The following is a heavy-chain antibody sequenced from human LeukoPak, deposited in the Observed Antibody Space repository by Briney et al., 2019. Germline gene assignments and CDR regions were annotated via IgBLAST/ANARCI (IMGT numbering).Heavy chain of an antibody. D-gene: IGHD7-27*01. Sequence: GGSLRLSCAASGFTFSSYGMHWVRQAPGKGLEWVTFIPYDGSNKYYTDSVKGRFTISRDNSKNTLYLQMNSLRAEDTAVYYCAKANWDDAFDIWGQGTMVTVSS. CDR1: GFTFSSYG. J-gene: IGHJ3*02. V-gene: IGHV3-30*02. CDR2: IPYDGSNK. CDR3: AKANWDDAFDI.